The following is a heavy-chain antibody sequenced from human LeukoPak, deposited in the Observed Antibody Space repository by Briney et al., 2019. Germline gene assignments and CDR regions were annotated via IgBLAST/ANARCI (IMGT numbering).Heavy chain of an antibody. CDR2: ISSSSSYT. J-gene: IGHJ4*02. CDR1: GFTCSDYY. CDR3: ARANNYYGSGSYYPLIDY. V-gene: IGHV3-11*06. D-gene: IGHD3-10*01. Sequence: GGSLRLSCAASGFTCSDYYMSWIRQAPGKGQEWVSYISSSSSYTNYADSVKGRFTISRDNAKNSLYLQMNSLRAEDTAVYYCARANNYYGSGSYYPLIDYWGQGTLVTVSS.